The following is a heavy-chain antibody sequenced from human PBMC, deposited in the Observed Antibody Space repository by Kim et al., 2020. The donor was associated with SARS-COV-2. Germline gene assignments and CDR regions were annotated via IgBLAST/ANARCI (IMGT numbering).Heavy chain of an antibody. D-gene: IGHD3-10*01. CDR3: ARDLYGSGTYYNRMDV. J-gene: IGHJ6*02. Sequence: SETLSLTCAVSGDSISSANWWTWVRQSPGKGLQGIGEIYSSGSANYSPSLKSRVTISLDESKNQFSLKVTSATAADTAVYYCARDLYGSGTYYNRMDVWGQGTMVTVS. V-gene: IGHV4-4*02. CDR1: GDSISSANW. CDR2: IYSSGSA.